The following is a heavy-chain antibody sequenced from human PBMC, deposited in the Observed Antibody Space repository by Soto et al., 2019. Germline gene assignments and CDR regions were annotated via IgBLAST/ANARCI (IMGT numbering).Heavy chain of an antibody. CDR3: ARGGWELRYAFDI. CDR2: IYYSGST. J-gene: IGHJ3*02. D-gene: IGHD1-26*01. CDR1: GGSISSGGYY. Sequence: SETLSLTCTVSGGSISSGGYYWSWIRQHPGKGLEWIGYIYYSGSTYYNPSLKSRVTISVDTSKNQFSLKLSSVTAADTAVYYCARGGWELRYAFDIWGQGTMVT. V-gene: IGHV4-31*03.